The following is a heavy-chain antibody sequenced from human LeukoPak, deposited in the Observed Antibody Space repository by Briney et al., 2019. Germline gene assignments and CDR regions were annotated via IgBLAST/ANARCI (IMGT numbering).Heavy chain of an antibody. J-gene: IGHJ3*02. CDR3: ARDPQLGIGRPSDDFDI. D-gene: IGHD7-27*01. CDR1: GGSISSGGYY. V-gene: IGHV4-31*03. CDR2: IYYNGNT. Sequence: PSQTLSLTCTVSGGSISSGGYYWSWIRQHPGKGLEWLGYIYYNGNTYYNPSLKGRVTISLDTSKKQFSLTVRSVTAADTAIYYCARDPQLGIGRPSDDFDIWGQGTMVTVSS.